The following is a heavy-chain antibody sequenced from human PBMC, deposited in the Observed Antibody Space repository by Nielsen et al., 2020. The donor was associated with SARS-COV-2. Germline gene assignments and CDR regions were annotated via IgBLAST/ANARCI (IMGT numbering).Heavy chain of an antibody. J-gene: IGHJ4*02. CDR1: GFTFSNTW. CDR2: IKSESVGGTT. D-gene: IGHD3-22*01. CDR3: TTDLHDSSGSPTPY. Sequence: GESLKISCTASGFTFSNTWMNWVRQAPGKGLEWIGRIKSESVGGTTDYIAPVKGRFTISRDDSKNTLYLQMNSLKTEDTAVYYCTTDLHDSSGSPTPYWGQGTLVTVSS. V-gene: IGHV3-15*01.